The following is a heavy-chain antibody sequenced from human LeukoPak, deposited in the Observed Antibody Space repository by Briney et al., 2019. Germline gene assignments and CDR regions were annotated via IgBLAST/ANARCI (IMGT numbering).Heavy chain of an antibody. D-gene: IGHD1-1*01. CDR3: ARDGAGKGPPGGY. CDR1: GFTFSSYA. CDR2: ISYDGSNK. V-gene: IGHV3-30-3*01. J-gene: IGHJ4*02. Sequence: PGGSLRLSCAASGFTFSSYAMHWVRQAPGKGLEWVAVISYDGSNKYYADSVKGRFTISRDNSKNTLYLQMNSLRAEDTAVYYCARDGAGKGPPGGYWGQGTLVTVSS.